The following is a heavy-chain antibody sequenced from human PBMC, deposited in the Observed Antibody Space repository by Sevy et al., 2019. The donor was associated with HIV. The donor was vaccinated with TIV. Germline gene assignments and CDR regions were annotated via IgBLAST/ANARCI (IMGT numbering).Heavy chain of an antibody. Sequence: ASVKVSCKASGYTVTGYYMHWVRQAPGQGLEWMGWSNPNSGGTNYAQKFQGRVTMTRDTSISTAYMELSRLRSDDTAVYDCASGIHGGGAFDIWGQWTMVTVSS. D-gene: IGHD5-18*01. CDR2: SNPNSGGT. CDR3: ASGIHGGGAFDI. J-gene: IGHJ3*02. V-gene: IGHV1-2*02. CDR1: GYTVTGYY.